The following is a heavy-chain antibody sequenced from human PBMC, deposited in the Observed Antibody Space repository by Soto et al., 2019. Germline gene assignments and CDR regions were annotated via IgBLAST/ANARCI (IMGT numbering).Heavy chain of an antibody. CDR3: AKGEDVDTVDY. D-gene: IGHD5-18*01. Sequence: GGSLRLSCAASGFTFSSYGMHWDRQAPGKGLEWVAVISYDGSNKYYADSVKGRFTISRDNSKNTLYLQMNSLRAEDTAVYYCAKGEDVDTVDYWGQGTLVTVSS. CDR2: ISYDGSNK. V-gene: IGHV3-30*18. CDR1: GFTFSSYG. J-gene: IGHJ4*02.